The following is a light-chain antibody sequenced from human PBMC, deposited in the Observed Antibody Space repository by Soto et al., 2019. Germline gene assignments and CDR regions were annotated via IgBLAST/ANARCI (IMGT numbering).Light chain of an antibody. CDR1: QIVSSN. CDR2: GAS. J-gene: IGKJ5*01. V-gene: IGKV3D-15*01. CDR3: QQYNNWPPIT. Sequence: VVMTQSPATLSVSPGERATLSCRASQIVSSNLAWYRQKPGQAPRLLIYGASTRATGIPARFSGSGSGTEFTLTISSLQSEDFAVYYCQQYNNWPPITFGQGTRLEIK.